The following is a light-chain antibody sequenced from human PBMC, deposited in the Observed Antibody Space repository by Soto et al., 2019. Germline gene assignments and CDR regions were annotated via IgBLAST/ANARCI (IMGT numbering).Light chain of an antibody. CDR1: SSDVGGSNH. CDR3: VSFTSGTTYV. Sequence: QSALTQPASVSDSPGQSITISCTGTSSDVGGSNHVSWYQQHPGKAPKLMIYDVTNRPSGVSHRLSGSKSGSTASLIISGLQAEDEADYYCVSFTSGTTYVFGTGTKLTVL. V-gene: IGLV2-14*01. CDR2: DVT. J-gene: IGLJ1*01.